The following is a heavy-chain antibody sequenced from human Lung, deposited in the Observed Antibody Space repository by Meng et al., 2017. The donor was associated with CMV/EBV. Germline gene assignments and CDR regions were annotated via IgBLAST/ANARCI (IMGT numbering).Heavy chain of an antibody. CDR2: INPNSGGT. CDR1: GYTFTDYY. CDR3: ARDVGTGAAGY. Sequence: ASXXVSCQASGYTFTDYYIHWVRQAPGQGLEWMGWINPNSGGTNYAQKFQGRVTMTTDTSIRTIYMELNRLTSDDTAKFYCARDVGTGAAGYWGQGTLVTVSS. V-gene: IGHV1-2*02. J-gene: IGHJ4*02. D-gene: IGHD1-1*01.